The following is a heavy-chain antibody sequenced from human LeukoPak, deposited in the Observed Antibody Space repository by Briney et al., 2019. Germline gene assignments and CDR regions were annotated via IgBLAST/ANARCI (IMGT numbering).Heavy chain of an antibody. V-gene: IGHV1-18*01. CDR3: AREDPRFCGGDCYLDY. Sequence: GASVKVSCKASGYTFTSYGISWVRQAPGQGLEWMGWISAYNGNTNYAQKLQGRVTMTTDTSTSTAYMELRSLRSDDTAVYYCAREDPRFCGGDCYLDYWGQETLVTVSS. CDR2: ISAYNGNT. D-gene: IGHD2-21*02. CDR1: GYTFTSYG. J-gene: IGHJ4*02.